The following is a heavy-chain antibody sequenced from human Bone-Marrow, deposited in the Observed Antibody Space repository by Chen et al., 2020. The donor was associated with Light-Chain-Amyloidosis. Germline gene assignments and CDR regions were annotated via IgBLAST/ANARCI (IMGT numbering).Heavy chain of an antibody. Sequence: QVQLVQSGAEVKKTGASVKVSCKASGYTFTGYYMHWVRQAPGQGLEWMGWINPNSGGTNYAQKFQGRVTMTRDTSISTAYMELSRLRSDDTAVYYCARDFDCGGDCYRPAFDIWGQGTMVTVSS. CDR1: GYTFTGYY. J-gene: IGHJ3*02. CDR2: INPNSGGT. CDR3: ARDFDCGGDCYRPAFDI. V-gene: IGHV1-2*02. D-gene: IGHD2-21*02.